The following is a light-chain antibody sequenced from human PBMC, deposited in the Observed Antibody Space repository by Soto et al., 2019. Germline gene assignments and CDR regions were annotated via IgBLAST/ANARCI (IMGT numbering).Light chain of an antibody. CDR3: QQSYSTPPST. J-gene: IGKJ5*01. CDR1: QYIGSD. V-gene: IGKV3-15*01. CDR2: GAS. Sequence: IVMSQSPATLSVSPGERATLSCRASQYIGSDLAWYHQKPGQAPRLLLYGASARATGIPARSSGSGSGTDFTLTIRSLQPEDFATYYCQQSYSTPPSTFGQGTRREIK.